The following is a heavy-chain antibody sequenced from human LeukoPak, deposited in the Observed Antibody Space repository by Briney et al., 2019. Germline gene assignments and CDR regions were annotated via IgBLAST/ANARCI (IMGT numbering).Heavy chain of an antibody. D-gene: IGHD5-12*01. CDR1: TFTFSSYE. V-gene: IGHV3-48*03. Sequence: PGGSLRLSCAASTFTFSSYEMNWVRQAPGKGLEWISYISRSGSTIYYADSVKGRFTISRDNVKNSLYLQMNSLRAEDTAVYYCASGYDLPYWGQGTLVTVSS. J-gene: IGHJ4*02. CDR2: ISRSGSTI. CDR3: ASGYDLPY.